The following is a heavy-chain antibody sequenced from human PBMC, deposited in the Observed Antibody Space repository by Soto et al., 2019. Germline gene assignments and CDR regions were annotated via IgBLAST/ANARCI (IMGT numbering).Heavy chain of an antibody. J-gene: IGHJ6*02. CDR2: IYYSGNT. V-gene: IGHV4-30-4*01. Sequence: QVQLQESGPGLVKPSQTLSLTCSVSGGSISSGYYYWSWIRQPPGKGLEWIGNIYYSGNTYYNPSLKSLLIISLATSKHQFSLKVGSVTAADTAVYYCASSSRYGMDVCGQGTTVTVSS. CDR1: GGSISSGYYY. CDR3: ASSSRYGMDV.